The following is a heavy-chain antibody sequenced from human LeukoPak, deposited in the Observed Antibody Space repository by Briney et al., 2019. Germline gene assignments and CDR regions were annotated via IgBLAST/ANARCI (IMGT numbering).Heavy chain of an antibody. Sequence: SQTLSLTCVISGDSVSSNSAAWNWIRQSPSRGLEWLGRTYYRSKWHNDYAVSVKSRITINPDTSKNQFSLHPNSVTPEDTAVYYCAGYSYGVRPSWGQGTLVTVSS. J-gene: IGHJ5*02. CDR3: AGYSYGVRPS. V-gene: IGHV6-1*01. CDR2: TYYRSKWHN. D-gene: IGHD5-18*01. CDR1: GDSVSSNSAA.